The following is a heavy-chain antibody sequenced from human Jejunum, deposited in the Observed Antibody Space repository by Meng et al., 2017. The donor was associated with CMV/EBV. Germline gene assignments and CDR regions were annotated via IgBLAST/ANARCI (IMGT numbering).Heavy chain of an antibody. CDR1: GGSSSTNY. J-gene: IGHJ4*02. Sequence: QVQLPGSGPGRAKPSVTLSLTGTVFGGSSSTNYWTWNRQPAGKGLEWIGSIDTSGSNHDNPSLKRRVTMSVDTSKNQFSLKLSSGAAADTAVYYCARENSGYDYWGQGTPVTVSS. D-gene: IGHD5-12*01. CDR2: IDTSGSN. CDR3: ARENSGYDY. V-gene: IGHV4-4*07.